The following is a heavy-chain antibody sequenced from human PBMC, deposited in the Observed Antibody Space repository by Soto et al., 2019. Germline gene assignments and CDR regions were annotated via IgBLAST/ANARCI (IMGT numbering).Heavy chain of an antibody. CDR2: FDPEDGET. J-gene: IGHJ4*02. D-gene: IGHD6-13*01. V-gene: IGHV1-24*01. CDR1: GYTLTELS. CDR3: ARGIAAAGTINY. Sequence: ASVKVSCEVSGYTLTELSMHCVRQAPGKGLEWMGGFDPEDGETIYAQKFQGRVTMTEDTSTDTAYMELSSLRSEDTAVYYCARGIAAAGTINYWGQGTLVTVSS.